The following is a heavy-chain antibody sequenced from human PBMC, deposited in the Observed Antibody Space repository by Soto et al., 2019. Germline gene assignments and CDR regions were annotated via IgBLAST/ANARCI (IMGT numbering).Heavy chain of an antibody. D-gene: IGHD5-18*01. Sequence: SETLSLTCGVSGSSISSNYWWGWIRQTPGKGLEWIGYIFSTGSTYYNPSLKSRVTMSVDTSNNQFSLRLNSVTAVDTAVYYCASKPNSLYYFDFWGQGTLVTVSS. CDR1: GSSISSNYW. CDR2: IFSTGST. CDR3: ASKPNSLYYFDF. V-gene: IGHV4-28*01. J-gene: IGHJ4*02.